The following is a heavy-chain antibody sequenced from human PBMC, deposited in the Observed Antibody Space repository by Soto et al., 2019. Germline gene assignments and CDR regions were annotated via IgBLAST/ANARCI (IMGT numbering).Heavy chain of an antibody. CDR3: ARGSRVKIPAASGRDYYYHGLDV. CDR1: GGSFSGYY. CDR2: INHRGST. Sequence: QVQLQQWGAGLLKPSETLSLTCAVYGGSFSGYYWSWIRQPPGKGLGWIGEINHRGSTNYNPSLKRRVTISVDTSKNQFSLKLNSVTAADTAVYYCARGSRVKIPAASGRDYYYHGLDVWGQGTAVTVSS. D-gene: IGHD6-25*01. V-gene: IGHV4-34*01. J-gene: IGHJ6*02.